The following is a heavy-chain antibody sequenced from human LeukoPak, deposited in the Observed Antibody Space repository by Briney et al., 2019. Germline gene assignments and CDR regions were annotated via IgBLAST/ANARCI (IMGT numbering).Heavy chain of an antibody. CDR2: MSSTGNTI. V-gene: IGHV3-11*04. CDR1: GFTLSDYY. J-gene: IGHJ2*01. D-gene: IGHD2/OR15-2a*01. Sequence: GGSLRLSCAASGFTLSDYYMTWIRQAPGKGLEWVSYMSSTGNTIYYADSVKGRFTVSRDNAKNSLFLQMDSLRAEDTAVYYCARSSDYFTYFGPRGRGALVTVSS. CDR3: ARSSDYFTYFGP.